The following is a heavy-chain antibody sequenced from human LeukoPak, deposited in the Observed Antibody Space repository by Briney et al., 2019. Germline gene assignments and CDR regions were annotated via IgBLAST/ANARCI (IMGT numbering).Heavy chain of an antibody. CDR2: VHYSGST. Sequence: PSETLSLTCTDSDGSINSYYWSWIRQSPGKGLEWIGYVHYSGSTNYNPSLKSRVTISVDTSKKQVSLKLNSVTAVDTAVYYCARATGTTRNAFGIWGQGTMVTVSS. CDR3: ARATGTTRNAFGI. J-gene: IGHJ3*02. V-gene: IGHV4-59*01. D-gene: IGHD1-7*01. CDR1: DGSINSYY.